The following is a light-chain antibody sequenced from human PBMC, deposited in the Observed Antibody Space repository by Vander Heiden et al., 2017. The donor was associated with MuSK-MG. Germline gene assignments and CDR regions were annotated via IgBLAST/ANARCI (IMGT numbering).Light chain of an antibody. Sequence: DSVMTQTPLSLSVTPGQPPSVSCKSSQSLLHTDGRTYLYWYMQKPGQPPQLLIYEVSNRCAPVRDRFSGSGSGTDFTRRCMRVEAEDIGVYYCSESRPMAYTFGQGTRLEMK. CDR1: QSLLHTDGRTY. CDR3: SESRPMAYT. CDR2: EVS. V-gene: IGKV2D-29*01. J-gene: IGKJ2*01.